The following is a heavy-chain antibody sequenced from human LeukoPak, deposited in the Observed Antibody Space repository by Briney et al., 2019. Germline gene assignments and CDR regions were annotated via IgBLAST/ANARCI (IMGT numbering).Heavy chain of an antibody. V-gene: IGHV1-2*06. J-gene: IGHJ4*02. CDR2: INPNSGGT. Sequence: ASVKVSCKASGYTFTGYYMHWVRQAPGQGLEWMGRINPNSGGTNYAQKFQGRVTMTRDTSISTAYMELSRPRSDDTAVYYCARLYCSGGSCYYWGQGTLVTVSS. D-gene: IGHD2-15*01. CDR1: GYTFTGYY. CDR3: ARLYCSGGSCYY.